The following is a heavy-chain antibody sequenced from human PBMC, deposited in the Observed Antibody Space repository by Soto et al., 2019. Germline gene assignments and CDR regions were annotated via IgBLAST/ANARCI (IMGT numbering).Heavy chain of an antibody. J-gene: IGHJ6*02. CDR2: ISSSSSYI. CDR1: GFTFSSYS. Sequence: GGSLRLSCAASGFTFSSYSMNWVRQAPGKGLEWVSSISSSSSYIYYADSVKGRFTISRDNAKNSLYLQMNSLRAEDTAVYYCARDRGGGATSGYSYGYTDFYYYYGMDVWGQGTTVTVSS. V-gene: IGHV3-21*01. D-gene: IGHD5-18*01. CDR3: ARDRGGGATSGYSYGYTDFYYYYGMDV.